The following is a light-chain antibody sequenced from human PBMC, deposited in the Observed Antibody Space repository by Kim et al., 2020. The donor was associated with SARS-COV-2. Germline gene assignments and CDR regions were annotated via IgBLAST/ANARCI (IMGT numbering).Light chain of an antibody. J-gene: IGKJ4*01. CDR3: QQRSSWPLT. Sequence: LPPGERATLSCRARQSVSTDLAWYQQRSGQAPRVLIYDASNRATGIPARFSGSGSGTDFTLTISSLQPEDFAVYYCQQRSSWPLTFGGGTKVDIK. CDR2: DAS. V-gene: IGKV3-11*01. CDR1: QSVSTD.